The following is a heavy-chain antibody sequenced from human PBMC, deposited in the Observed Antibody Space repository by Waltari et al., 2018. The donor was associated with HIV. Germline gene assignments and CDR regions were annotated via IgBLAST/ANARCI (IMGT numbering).Heavy chain of an antibody. CDR2: INNGGRST. Sequence: EVQLVESGGGLVQPGGSLRLSCAASGFTLSSHGMHWVSQAPGKGLVWVSRINNGGRSTSYADSVKGRFTISRDNAKNTLYLQMNSLRAEDTAVYYCAREYGNSSGRAFDIWGQGTMVTVSS. CDR1: GFTLSSHG. J-gene: IGHJ3*02. V-gene: IGHV3-74*01. D-gene: IGHD6-6*01. CDR3: AREYGNSSGRAFDI.